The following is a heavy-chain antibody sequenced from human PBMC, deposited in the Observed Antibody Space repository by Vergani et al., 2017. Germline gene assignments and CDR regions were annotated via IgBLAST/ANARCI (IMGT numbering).Heavy chain of an antibody. J-gene: IGHJ3*02. D-gene: IGHD3-22*01. CDR3: ASGYYYDSSGDAFDI. CDR2: IWYDGSNK. Sequence: VQLVESGGGLVQPGGSLRLSCAASGFTFSSYGMHWVRQAPGKGLEWVAVIWYDGSNKYYADSVKGRFTISRDNSKNTLYLQMNSLRAEDTAVYYCASGYYYDSSGDAFDIWGQGTMVTVSS. CDR1: GFTFSSYG. V-gene: IGHV3-33*01.